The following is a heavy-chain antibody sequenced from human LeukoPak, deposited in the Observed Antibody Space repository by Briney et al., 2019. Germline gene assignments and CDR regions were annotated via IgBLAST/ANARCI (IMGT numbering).Heavy chain of an antibody. CDR3: AGHHPRNTVDF. D-gene: IGHD2/OR15-2a*01. CDR1: GGSISSYY. J-gene: IGHJ4*02. Sequence: SETLSLTCTVSGGSISSYYWSWIRQPAGKGPEWIGRIYTSGSTNYNPSLKSRVTMSVDTSKNQFSLKLSSVTAADTAVYYCAGHHPRNTVDFWGQGTLVTVSS. CDR2: IYTSGST. V-gene: IGHV4-4*07.